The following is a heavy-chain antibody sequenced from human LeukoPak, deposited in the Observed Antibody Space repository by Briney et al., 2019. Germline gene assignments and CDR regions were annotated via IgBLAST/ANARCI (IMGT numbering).Heavy chain of an antibody. Sequence: SGPTLVQPTQTLTLTCTFSGFSLSTTGVGVGWIRQPPGKALEWLALIYWDDDKRYNPSLNSRLTITKDTSKNQVVLTMTNMDPVDTATYYCAHRLFGELSPYFDFWGQGTLVTVSS. D-gene: IGHD3-10*02. CDR1: GFSLSTTGVG. CDR2: IYWDDDK. CDR3: AHRLFGELSPYFDF. J-gene: IGHJ4*02. V-gene: IGHV2-5*02.